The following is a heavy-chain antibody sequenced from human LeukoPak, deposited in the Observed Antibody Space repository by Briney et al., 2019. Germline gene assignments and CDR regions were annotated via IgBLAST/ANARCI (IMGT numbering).Heavy chain of an antibody. J-gene: IGHJ6*04. CDR2: INPNSGGT. V-gene: IGHV1-2*02. D-gene: IGHD3-9*01. CDR3: GREFLFGPRPFYDILPGSSPHYYSGWDV. CDR1: GYTFTGYY. Sequence: ASVKVSCKASGYTFTGYYMHWVRQAPGQGLEWMGWINPNSGGTNYAQKFQGRVTMTRDTSISTAYMELSRLRSDDTAVYYCGREFLFGPRPFYDILPGSSPHYYSGWDVGGKGTTVTASS.